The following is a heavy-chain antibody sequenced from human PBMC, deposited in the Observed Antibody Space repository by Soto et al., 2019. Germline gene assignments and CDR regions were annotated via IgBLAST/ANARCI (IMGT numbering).Heavy chain of an antibody. CDR3: ARDLERSSLYYYYYGMDV. V-gene: IGHV1-2*02. J-gene: IGHJ6*02. CDR2: INPNSGGT. Sequence: ASVKVSCKASGYTFTGYYMHWVRQAPGQGLEWMGWINPNSGGTNYAQKFQGRVTMTRDTSISTAYMELSRLRSDDTAVYYCARDLERSSLYYYYYGMDVWGQGITVTVSS. D-gene: IGHD6-6*01. CDR1: GYTFTGYY.